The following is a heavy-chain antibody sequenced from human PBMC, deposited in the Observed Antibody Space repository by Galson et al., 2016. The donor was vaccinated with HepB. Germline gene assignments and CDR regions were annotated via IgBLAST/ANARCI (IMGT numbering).Heavy chain of an antibody. J-gene: IGHJ4*02. CDR3: AREGATSIGGFGY. CDR2: INPNSGGT. D-gene: IGHD1-26*01. V-gene: IGHV1-2*02. Sequence: SVKVSCKASGYTFTDYYIHWVRQAPGQGLEWMGWINPNSGGTSYGQHFQGRVTMTRDTSTSTVYMELSSLRSEDSAMYYCAREGATSIGGFGYWGQGTLVTVSS. CDR1: GYTFTDYY.